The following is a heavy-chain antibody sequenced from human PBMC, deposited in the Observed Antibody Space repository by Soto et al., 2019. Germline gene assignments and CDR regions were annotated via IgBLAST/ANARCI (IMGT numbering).Heavy chain of an antibody. D-gene: IGHD2-15*01. J-gene: IGHJ4*02. V-gene: IGHV1-18*01. Sequence: QVQLVQSGAEVKKPGASVKVSCKASGYTFTSYGISWVRQAPGQGLEGMGWISAYNGNTNYAQKLQGRVTMTTDTSTSTAYMELRSLRSDDTAVYYCARDLRYCSGGSCLIEYFDYWGQGTLVTVSS. CDR3: ARDLRYCSGGSCLIEYFDY. CDR2: ISAYNGNT. CDR1: GYTFTSYG.